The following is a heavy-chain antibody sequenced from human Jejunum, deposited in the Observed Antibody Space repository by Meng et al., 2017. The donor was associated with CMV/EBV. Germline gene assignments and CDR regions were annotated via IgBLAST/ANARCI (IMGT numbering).Heavy chain of an antibody. J-gene: IGHJ3*01. D-gene: IGHD1-26*01. CDR1: GFSFRSHA. CDR3: VGEVWARSFDF. Sequence: QVQLEQSGGGVVQPGTSLRLSCAASGFSFRSHAMHWVRQAPGEGLEWVALISYDGNTKDYRDSVKGRFTISRDNSKNTLSLQMNSLRVEDTAVYFCVGEVWARSFDFWGQGTMVTVSS. V-gene: IGHV3-30*04. CDR2: ISYDGNTK.